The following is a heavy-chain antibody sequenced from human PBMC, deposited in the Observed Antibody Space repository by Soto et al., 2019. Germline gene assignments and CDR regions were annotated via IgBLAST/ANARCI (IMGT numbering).Heavy chain of an antibody. CDR2: ISAYNGNT. V-gene: IGHV1-18*01. CDR1: GYTFTSYG. Sequence: ASVKVSCKASGYTFTSYGISWVRQAPGQGLEWMGCISAYNGNTNYAQKLQGRVTMTTDTSTSTAYMELRSLRSDDTAVYYCARNPAAGSYFDYWGQGTPVTVSS. J-gene: IGHJ4*02. D-gene: IGHD6-13*01. CDR3: ARNPAAGSYFDY.